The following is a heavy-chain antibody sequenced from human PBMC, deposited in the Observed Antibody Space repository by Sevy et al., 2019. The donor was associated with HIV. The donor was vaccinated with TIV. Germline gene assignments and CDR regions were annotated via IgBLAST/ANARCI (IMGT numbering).Heavy chain of an antibody. V-gene: IGHV1-18*01. CDR2: ISAYNGNT. D-gene: IGHD3-10*01. CDR3: ARDTAMVQGVIISNFDY. Sequence: ASVKVSCKASGYTFTSYGISWVRQAPGQGLEWMGWISAYNGNTNYAQTLQGRVTMTTDTSTSTAYMELRSLRSDDTAVYYCARDTAMVQGVIISNFDYWGQGTLVTVSS. J-gene: IGHJ4*02. CDR1: GYTFTSYG.